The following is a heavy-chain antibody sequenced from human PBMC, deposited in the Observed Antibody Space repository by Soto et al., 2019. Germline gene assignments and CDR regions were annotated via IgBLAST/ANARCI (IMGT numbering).Heavy chain of an antibody. CDR2: IYYSGSN. D-gene: IGHD6-13*01. CDR3: ARHIAAAGTVYPYYCYYMDV. CDR1: GGSISSYY. J-gene: IGHJ6*03. Sequence: QVQLQESGPGLVKPSETLSLTCTVSGGSISSYYWSWIRQPPGKGLEWLGYIYYSGSNNYNPSLKRRITISVDTSKNQYSLELSSVTAADTAVYYCARHIAAAGTVYPYYCYYMDVWGKGTTVTVSS. V-gene: IGHV4-59*01.